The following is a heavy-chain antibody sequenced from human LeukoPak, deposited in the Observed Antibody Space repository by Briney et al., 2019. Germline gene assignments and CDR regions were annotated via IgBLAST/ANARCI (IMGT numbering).Heavy chain of an antibody. V-gene: IGHV4-39*01. J-gene: IGHJ5*02. D-gene: IGHD2-15*01. CDR3: ARRKGYCSGGSCYNWFDP. Sequence: PSETLSLTCTVSGGSISSSSYYWGWTRQPPGKGLEWIGSIYYSGSTYYNPSLKSRVTISVDTSKNQFSLKLSSVTAADTAVYYCARRKGYCSGGSCYNWFDPWGQGTLVTVSS. CDR1: GGSISSSSYY. CDR2: IYYSGST.